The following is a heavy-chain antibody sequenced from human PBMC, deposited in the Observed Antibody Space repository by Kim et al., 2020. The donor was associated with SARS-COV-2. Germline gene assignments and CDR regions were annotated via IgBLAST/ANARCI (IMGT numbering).Heavy chain of an antibody. J-gene: IGHJ4*02. Sequence: NKLYADSVKGRFTISGDNSKNTVYLQMNSLRVEDTALYYCARGKSGSFDYWGQGTLVTVSS. CDR2: NK. D-gene: IGHD1-26*01. CDR3: ARGKSGSFDY. V-gene: IGHV3-33*01.